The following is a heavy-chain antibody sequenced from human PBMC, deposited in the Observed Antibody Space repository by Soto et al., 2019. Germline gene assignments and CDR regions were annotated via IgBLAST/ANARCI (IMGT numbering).Heavy chain of an antibody. CDR2: IDPSDSYT. CDR3: ARHYYDSSGYYYGDY. J-gene: IGHJ4*02. V-gene: IGHV5-10-1*01. Sequence: PGGSLKISCSGSGYSFTSYWISWVRQMPWKGLEWMGRIDPSDSYTNYSPSFQGHVTISADKSISTAYLQWSSLKASDTAMYYCARHYYDSSGYYYGDYWGQGTLVTVSS. CDR1: GYSFTSYW. D-gene: IGHD3-22*01.